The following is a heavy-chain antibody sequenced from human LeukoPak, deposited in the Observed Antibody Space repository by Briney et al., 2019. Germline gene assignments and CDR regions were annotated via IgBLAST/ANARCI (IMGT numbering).Heavy chain of an antibody. CDR1: GGSISSGGYS. V-gene: IGHV4-61*08. Sequence: PSETLSLTCAVSGGSISSGGYSWSWIRQPPGKGLEWIGYIYYSGSTNYNPSLKSRVTISVDTSKNQFSLKLSSVTAADTAVYYCARGNYDSSGYYYVVDYWGQGTLVTVSS. CDR2: IYYSGST. J-gene: IGHJ4*02. CDR3: ARGNYDSSGYYYVVDY. D-gene: IGHD3-22*01.